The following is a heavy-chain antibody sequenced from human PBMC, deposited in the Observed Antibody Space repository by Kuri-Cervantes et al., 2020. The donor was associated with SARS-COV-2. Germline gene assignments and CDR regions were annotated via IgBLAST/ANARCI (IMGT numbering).Heavy chain of an antibody. CDR3: ARQMMSSITIFGVVITRNWFDP. D-gene: IGHD3-3*01. V-gene: IGHV4-39*01. CDR1: GGSISSGSYY. Sequence: SCTVSGGSISSGSYYWGWIRQPPGKGLEWIGSIYYSGSTYYNPSLKSRVTISVDTSKNQFSLKLSSVTAADTAVYYCARQMMSSITIFGVVITRNWFDPWGQGTLVTVSS. CDR2: IYYSGST. J-gene: IGHJ5*02.